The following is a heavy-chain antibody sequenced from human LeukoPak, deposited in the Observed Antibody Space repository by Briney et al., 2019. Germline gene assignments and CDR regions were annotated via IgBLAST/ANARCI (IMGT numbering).Heavy chain of an antibody. CDR2: IYYSGST. Sequence: GSLRLSCAASGFTFSSYGMSWVRQPPGKGLEWIGSIYYSGSTYYNPSLKSRVTISVDTSKNQFSLKLSSVTAADTAVYYCARDRPTTTVAPLFDYWGQGTLVTVSS. V-gene: IGHV4-39*07. D-gene: IGHD4-23*01. J-gene: IGHJ4*02. CDR1: GFTFSSYG. CDR3: ARDRPTTTVAPLFDY.